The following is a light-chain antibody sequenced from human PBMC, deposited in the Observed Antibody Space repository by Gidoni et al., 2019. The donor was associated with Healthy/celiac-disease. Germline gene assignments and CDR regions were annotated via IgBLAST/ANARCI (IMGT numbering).Light chain of an antibody. CDR2: CAS. CDR3: QQYGSSFT. V-gene: IGKV3-20*01. CDR1: QSVSSSY. Sequence: EIVLPQSPGTLSLSPGERATLSCRASQSVSSSYLAWYQQKPGQAPRLLIYCASSRATGIPDRFSGSGSGTDFTLTISRLEPEDFAVYYCQQYGSSFTFGPGTKVDIK. J-gene: IGKJ3*01.